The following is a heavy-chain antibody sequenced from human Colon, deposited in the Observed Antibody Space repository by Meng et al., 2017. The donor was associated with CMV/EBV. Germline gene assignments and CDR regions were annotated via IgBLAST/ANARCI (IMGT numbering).Heavy chain of an antibody. J-gene: IGHJ5*02. CDR3: ARVWRGRWFAP. D-gene: IGHD2-21*01. V-gene: IGHV3-72*01. CDR2: IRNKANSYTT. Sequence: CAASRFTFTDHYMDWVRLAPGKGLEWVGRIRNKANSYTTEYAASVKGRFTISRDDLKNSVYLQMNSLKTEDTAVYYCARVWRGRWFAPWGQGTLVTSPQ. CDR1: RFTFTDHY.